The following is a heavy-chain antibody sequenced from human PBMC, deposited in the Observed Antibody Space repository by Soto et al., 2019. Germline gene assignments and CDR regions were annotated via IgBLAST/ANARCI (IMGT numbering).Heavy chain of an antibody. D-gene: IGHD3-3*01. V-gene: IGHV3-48*02. CDR1: GFTFSSYS. CDR2: ISSSSSTI. Sequence: GGSLRLSCAASGFTFSSYSMNWVRQAPGKGLEWVSYISSSSSTIYYADSVKGRFTISRDNAKNSLYLQMNSLRDEDTAVYYCARDHYGDRITIFGRPNFDYWGQGTLVTVSS. CDR3: ARDHYGDRITIFGRPNFDY. J-gene: IGHJ4*02.